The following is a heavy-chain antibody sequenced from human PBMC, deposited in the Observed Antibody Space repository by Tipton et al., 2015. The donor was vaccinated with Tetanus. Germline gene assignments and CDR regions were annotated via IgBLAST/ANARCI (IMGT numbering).Heavy chain of an antibody. Sequence: TLSLTCAVYGGSFSGYYWSWIRQPPGKGLEWIGEINHSGSTNYNPSLKSRVTISVDTSKNQFSLKLSSVTAADTAVYYCARSLYDSSGYYPADAFDIWGQGTMVTVSS. CDR1: GGSFSGYY. D-gene: IGHD3-22*01. CDR3: ARSLYDSSGYYPADAFDI. V-gene: IGHV4-34*01. J-gene: IGHJ3*02. CDR2: INHSGST.